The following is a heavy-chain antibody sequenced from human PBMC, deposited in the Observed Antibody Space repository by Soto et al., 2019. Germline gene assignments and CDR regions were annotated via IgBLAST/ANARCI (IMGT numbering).Heavy chain of an antibody. CDR3: ARHKASSTWYNYYYGMDV. CDR1: GYSFTSYW. D-gene: IGHD6-13*01. J-gene: IGHJ6*02. CDR2: IDPSNSYT. V-gene: IGHV5-10-1*01. Sequence: GESLKISCKGSGYSFTSYWISWVRQMPGKGLEWMGRIDPSNSYTNYSPSFQGHVTISADKSISTAYLQWSSLKASDTAMYYCARHKASSTWYNYYYGMDVWGQGTTVTVSS.